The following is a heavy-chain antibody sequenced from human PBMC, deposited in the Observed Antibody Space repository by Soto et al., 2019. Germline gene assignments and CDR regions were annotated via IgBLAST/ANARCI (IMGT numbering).Heavy chain of an antibody. CDR2: IYPGNSET. CDR1: DYKFTSYW. J-gene: IGHJ4*02. D-gene: IGHD6-19*01. Sequence: PGESLKISCQGSDYKFTSYWIGWVRQLPGKGLEWMGFIYPGNSETRYSPSFEAQVTISADKSISTAYLQWSSLKASDTAMYYCTRHKSVSSDWYYFDNRGQGTMVTV. CDR3: TRHKSVSSDWYYFDN. V-gene: IGHV5-51*01.